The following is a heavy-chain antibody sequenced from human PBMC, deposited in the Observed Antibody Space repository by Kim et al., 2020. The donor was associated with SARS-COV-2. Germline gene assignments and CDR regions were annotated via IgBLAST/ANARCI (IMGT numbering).Heavy chain of an antibody. CDR3: ARDGGNWFDP. J-gene: IGHJ5*02. V-gene: IGHV3-30*01. D-gene: IGHD3-16*01. CDR2: RNK. Sequence: RNKYYADSVKGRFTIARNKSKTTLYLQMNSLRAEDTAVYYCARDGGNWFDPWGQGTLVTVSS.